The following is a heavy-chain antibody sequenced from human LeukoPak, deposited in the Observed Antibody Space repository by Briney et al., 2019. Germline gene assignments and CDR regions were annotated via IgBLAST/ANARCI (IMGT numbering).Heavy chain of an antibody. CDR2: IYTSGST. J-gene: IGHJ4*02. Sequence: SSETLSLTCAVYGGSFSGYYWSWIRQPAGKGLEWIGRIYTSGSTNYNPSLKSRVTMSVDTSKNQFSLKLSSVTAADTAVYYCAREAGYSSSWYFYWGQGTLVTVSS. CDR3: AREAGYSSSWYFY. V-gene: IGHV4-4*07. D-gene: IGHD6-13*01. CDR1: GGSFSGYY.